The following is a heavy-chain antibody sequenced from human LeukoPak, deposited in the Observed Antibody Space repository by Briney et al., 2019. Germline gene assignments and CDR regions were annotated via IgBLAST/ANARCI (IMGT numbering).Heavy chain of an antibody. Sequence: GESLKISCKGSGYSFTSYWIGWVRQMPGKGLEWKGIIYPGYSDTRYSPSFQGQVPVSADKSISTAYLQWSSLKASDTAMYYCARPVAGTPYYFDYWGQGTLVTVSS. J-gene: IGHJ4*02. CDR2: IYPGYSDT. CDR1: GYSFTSYW. V-gene: IGHV5-51*01. D-gene: IGHD6-19*01. CDR3: ARPVAGTPYYFDY.